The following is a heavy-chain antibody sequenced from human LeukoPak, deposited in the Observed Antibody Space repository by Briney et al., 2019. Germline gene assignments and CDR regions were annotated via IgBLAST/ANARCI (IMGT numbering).Heavy chain of an antibody. Sequence: SETLSLTCAVYGGSFSGYYWSWIRQPPGKGLEWIGEINHSGSTNYNPSLKSRVTISVDASKNQFSLKLSSVTAADTAVYYCARVVAVAGRFFDYWGQGTLVTVSS. CDR2: INHSGST. CDR3: ARVVAVAGRFFDY. D-gene: IGHD6-19*01. J-gene: IGHJ4*02. V-gene: IGHV4-34*01. CDR1: GGSFSGYY.